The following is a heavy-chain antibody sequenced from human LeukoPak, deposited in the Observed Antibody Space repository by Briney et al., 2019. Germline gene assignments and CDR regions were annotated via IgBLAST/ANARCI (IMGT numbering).Heavy chain of an antibody. CDR3: ARVWGRGYSGFYGMDV. CDR1: GGSISSSSYY. Sequence: SETLSLTCTVSGGSISSSSYYWGWIRQPPGKGLEWIGSIYYSGSTYYNPSLKSRVTISVDTSKNQFSLKLSSVTAADTAVYCCARVWGRGYSGFYGMDVWGQGTTVTVSS. J-gene: IGHJ6*02. CDR2: IYYSGST. D-gene: IGHD5-12*01. V-gene: IGHV4-39*07.